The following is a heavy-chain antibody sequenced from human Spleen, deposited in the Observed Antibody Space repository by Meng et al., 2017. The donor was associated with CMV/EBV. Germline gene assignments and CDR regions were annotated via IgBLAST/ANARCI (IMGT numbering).Heavy chain of an antibody. CDR3: ARWTHYYGSGSPHDLYYYYYGMDV. D-gene: IGHD3-10*01. J-gene: IGHJ6*02. V-gene: IGHV3-30*02. Sequence: GESLKISCAASGFSFSSYGMHWVRQAPGKGLEWVAFIRNDGSEKHYADSVKGRFTISRDDSKDTLYLHMNSLRAEDTAVYYCARWTHYYGSGSPHDLYYYYYGMDVWGQGTTVTVSS. CDR2: IRNDGSEK. CDR1: GFSFSSYG.